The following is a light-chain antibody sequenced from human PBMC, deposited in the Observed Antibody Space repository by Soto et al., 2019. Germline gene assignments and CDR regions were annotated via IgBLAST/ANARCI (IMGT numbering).Light chain of an antibody. CDR3: QQYGSSPTLT. Sequence: EIGLAQSPATLSVSPGERATLSCKASPSIASYLAWYQQRPGQAPRLLIHSGSSRATGIPARFSGSRSGTEFTLTISSLQSEDSAVYYCQQYGSSPTLTFGRGTKVDI. J-gene: IGKJ4*01. CDR2: SGS. CDR1: PSIASY. V-gene: IGKV3-15*01.